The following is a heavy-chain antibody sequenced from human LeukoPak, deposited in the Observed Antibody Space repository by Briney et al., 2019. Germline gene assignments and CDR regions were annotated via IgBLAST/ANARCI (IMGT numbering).Heavy chain of an antibody. J-gene: IGHJ6*03. D-gene: IGHD3-10*01. Sequence: PSETLSLTCTVSGSSISSSSYYWRWIRQPAGKGLEWIVRIYTSGSTNYNPSLKSRVTMSVDTSKNQFSLKLSSVTAADTAVYYCARVVGVLWLDYMDVWGKGTTVTISS. CDR2: IYTSGST. CDR1: GSSISSSSYY. CDR3: ARVVGVLWLDYMDV. V-gene: IGHV4-61*02.